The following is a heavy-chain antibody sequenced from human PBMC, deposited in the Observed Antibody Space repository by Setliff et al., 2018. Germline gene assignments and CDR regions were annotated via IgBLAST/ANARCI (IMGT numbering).Heavy chain of an antibody. CDR2: ISAYNGNT. CDR1: GYTFTSYG. CDR3: ARVEDIVVVPAGFDDYSNYEDYYYGMDV. D-gene: IGHD2-2*01. V-gene: IGHV1-18*01. Sequence: GASVKVSCKASGYTFTSYGISWVRQAPGQGLEWMGWISAYNGNTNYAQKLQGRVTMTTDTSTSTAYMELRSLRSDDTAVYYCARVEDIVVVPAGFDDYSNYEDYYYGMDVWGQGTTVTVSS. J-gene: IGHJ6*02.